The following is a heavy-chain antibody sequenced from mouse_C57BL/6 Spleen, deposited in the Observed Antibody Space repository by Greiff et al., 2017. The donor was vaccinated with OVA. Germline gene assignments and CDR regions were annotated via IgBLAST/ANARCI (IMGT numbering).Heavy chain of an antibody. Sequence: EVKLMESGGGLVQPKGSLKLSCAASGFSFNTYAMNWVRQAPGKGLEWVARIRSKSNNYATYYADSVKDRFTISRDDSENMLYLQMNNLKTEDTAMYYCVRDPGSFAMGYWGQGTSVT. CDR1: GFSFNTYA. CDR3: VRDPGSFAMGY. J-gene: IGHJ4*01. CDR2: IRSKSNNYAT. V-gene: IGHV10-1*01. D-gene: IGHD1-1*01.